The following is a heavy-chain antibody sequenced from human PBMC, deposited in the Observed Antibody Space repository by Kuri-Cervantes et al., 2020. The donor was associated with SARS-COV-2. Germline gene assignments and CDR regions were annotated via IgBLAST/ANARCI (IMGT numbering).Heavy chain of an antibody. CDR3: ARDRGAFGGWFDP. V-gene: IGHV3-23*01. J-gene: IGHJ5*02. Sequence: GESLKISCAASGFAFSSHAMSWVRQTPEKGLEWVSAIRSGGASTSYADSVMGRFSISRDDSKNTLYLQMNGLRVEDTAVYLCARDRGAFGGWFDPWGQGTLVTVSS. CDR1: GFAFSSHA. CDR2: IRSGGAST. D-gene: IGHD3-16*01.